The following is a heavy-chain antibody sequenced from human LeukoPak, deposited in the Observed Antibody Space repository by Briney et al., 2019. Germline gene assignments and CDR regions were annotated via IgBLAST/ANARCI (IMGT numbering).Heavy chain of an antibody. V-gene: IGHV4-4*07. CDR2: IYTSGCT. CDR1: GGSISSYY. J-gene: IGHJ4*02. D-gene: IGHD2-2*02. Sequence: PSETLSLTCTVSGGSISSYYWSWIRQPAGKGLEWIGRIYTSGCTNYNPSLKSRVTISADTSKNQFSLKLSSVTAADTAVYYCARGQLPAAIPLLGYWGQGTLVTVSS. CDR3: ARGQLPAAIPLLGY.